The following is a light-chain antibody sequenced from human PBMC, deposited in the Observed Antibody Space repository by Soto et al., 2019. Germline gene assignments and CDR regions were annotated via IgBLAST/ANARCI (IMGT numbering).Light chain of an antibody. CDR3: ATWDDSRNGV. V-gene: IGLV1-44*01. J-gene: IGLJ1*01. CDR1: TSNIESHP. CDR2: TNN. Sequence: VLTQPPSASGTPGQRITISCSGSTSNIESHPVNWFQQVPGAAPKLLITTNNQRPSGVPDRFSGSKSGASASLAISGLQSEDEATYYCATWDDSRNGVFGTGTKVTVL.